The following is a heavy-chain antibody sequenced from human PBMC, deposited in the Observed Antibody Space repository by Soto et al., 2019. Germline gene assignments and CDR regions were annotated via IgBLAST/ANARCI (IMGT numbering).Heavy chain of an antibody. J-gene: IGHJ4*02. D-gene: IGHD3-10*01. CDR1: GGPIKTGDYY. Sequence: SETLSLTCNVSGGPIKTGDYYWNWIRQPPGKGLEWIGYVFYSGATNYSPSLKSRAAISMDTSKNQFSLSLTSVTAADTAVYYCARAGFSYGHLLFWGQGIKVTVSS. CDR2: VFYSGAT. V-gene: IGHV4-30-4*01. CDR3: ARAGFSYGHLLF.